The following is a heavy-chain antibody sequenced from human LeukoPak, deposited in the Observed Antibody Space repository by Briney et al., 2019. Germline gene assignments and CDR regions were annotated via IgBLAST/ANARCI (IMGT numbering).Heavy chain of an antibody. CDR3: AKGTYGSGTYGDADY. D-gene: IGHD3-10*01. CDR1: GFIFSNYG. Sequence: GGSLRLSCAASGFIFSNYGMSWVRQAPGKGLEWVSSISFSSTHIYYADSIQGRFTISRDNAENSLYLQMNSLRAEGTAVYYCAKGTYGSGTYGDADYWGQGTLVTVSS. J-gene: IGHJ4*02. CDR2: ISFSSTHI. V-gene: IGHV3-21*04.